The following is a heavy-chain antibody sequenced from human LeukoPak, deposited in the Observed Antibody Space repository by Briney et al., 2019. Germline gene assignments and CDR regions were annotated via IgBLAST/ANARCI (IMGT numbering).Heavy chain of an antibody. Sequence: ASVKVSCKPSGYTFTSYYVHWVRQAPGQGLEWMGIINPSGGSTTYAQKFQGRLTMTRDTSTTTVYMELSSLRSEDTAVYYCARVRFSSGWYIAFDIWGQGTMVTVSS. CDR3: ARVRFSSGWYIAFDI. J-gene: IGHJ3*02. V-gene: IGHV1-46*01. D-gene: IGHD6-19*01. CDR1: GYTFTSYY. CDR2: INPSGGST.